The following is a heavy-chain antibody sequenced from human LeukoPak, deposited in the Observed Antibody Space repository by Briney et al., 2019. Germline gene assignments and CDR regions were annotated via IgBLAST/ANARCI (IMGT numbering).Heavy chain of an antibody. D-gene: IGHD6-19*01. J-gene: IGHJ4*02. CDR1: GGSFSGYY. CDR2: INHSGST. V-gene: IGHV4-34*01. Sequence: SETLSLTCAVYGGSFSGYYWSWIRQPPGKGLEWIGEINHSGSTNYNPSLKSRVTILVDTSKNQFSLKLSSVTATDTAVYYCARGLAVALDYWGQGTLVTVSS. CDR3: ARGLAVALDY.